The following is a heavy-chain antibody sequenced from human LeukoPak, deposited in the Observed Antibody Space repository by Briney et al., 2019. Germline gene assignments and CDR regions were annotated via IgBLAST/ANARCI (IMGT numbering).Heavy chain of an antibody. CDR2: INHSGST. J-gene: IGHJ4*02. V-gene: IGHV4-34*01. CDR1: GGSFSGYY. Sequence: SETLSLTCAVYGGSFSGYYWSWIRQPPGKGLEWIGEINHSGSTNYNPSLKSRVTISVDTSKNQFSLKLSSVTAADTAVYYCARGLCGYSYGQIDYWGQGTLVTVSS. CDR3: ARGLCGYSYGQIDY. D-gene: IGHD5-18*01.